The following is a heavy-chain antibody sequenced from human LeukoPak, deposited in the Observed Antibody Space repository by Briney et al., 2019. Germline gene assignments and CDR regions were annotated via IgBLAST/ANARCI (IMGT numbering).Heavy chain of an antibody. J-gene: IGHJ4*02. CDR1: GGSFSGCY. CDR3: ARQTVTARSMYFDY. CDR2: INHSGST. D-gene: IGHD2-21*02. V-gene: IGHV4-34*01. Sequence: SETLSLTCAVYGGSFSGCYWSWIRQPPGKGLEWIGEINHSGSTNYNPSLKSRVTISVDTSKNQFSLKLSSVTAADTAVYYCARQTVTARSMYFDYWGQGTLVTVSS.